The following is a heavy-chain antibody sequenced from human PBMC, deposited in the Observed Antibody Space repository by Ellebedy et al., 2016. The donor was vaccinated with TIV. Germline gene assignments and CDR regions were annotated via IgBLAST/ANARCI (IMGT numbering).Heavy chain of an antibody. J-gene: IGHJ4*02. CDR2: IIPIFATT. D-gene: IGHD2-8*01. CDR1: GGTFSSSA. CDR3: ARPPGPYGNGGFDY. Sequence: AASVKVSCKASGGTFSSSAISWARQAPGQGLGWMGGIIPIFATTNYAQKFQGRVTITADESTSTAYMELTSLRSEDTAVYYCARPPGPYGNGGFDYWGQGTLVTVSS. V-gene: IGHV1-69*13.